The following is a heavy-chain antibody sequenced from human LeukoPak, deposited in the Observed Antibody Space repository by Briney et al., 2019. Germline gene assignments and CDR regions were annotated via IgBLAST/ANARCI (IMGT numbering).Heavy chain of an antibody. CDR3: ARARGDAFDI. Sequence: PGGSLRLSCAASGFTFSSYEMNWVRQAPGKGLEWVSYISSSGSTIYYAGSVKGRFTISRDNAENSLYLQMNSLRAEDTAVYYCARARGDAFDIWGQGTMVTVSS. J-gene: IGHJ3*02. D-gene: IGHD3-10*01. CDR2: ISSSGSTI. CDR1: GFTFSSYE. V-gene: IGHV3-48*03.